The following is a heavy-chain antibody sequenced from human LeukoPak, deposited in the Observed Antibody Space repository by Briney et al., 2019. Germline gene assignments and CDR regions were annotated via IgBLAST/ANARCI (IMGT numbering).Heavy chain of an antibody. Sequence: SETLSLTCTVSGGSISSYYWNWVRQPPGKGLEGIGYIYYSGSTNYNPSLTSRVTISVDTSKNQFSLKLSSVTAADTAVYYCAREKYCSDSNCYSTLFDPWGQGTLVIVSS. CDR2: IYYSGST. D-gene: IGHD2-15*01. CDR3: AREKYCSDSNCYSTLFDP. V-gene: IGHV4-59*01. CDR1: GGSISSYY. J-gene: IGHJ5*02.